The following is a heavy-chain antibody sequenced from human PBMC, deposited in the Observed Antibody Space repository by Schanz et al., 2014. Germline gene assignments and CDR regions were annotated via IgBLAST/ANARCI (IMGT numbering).Heavy chain of an antibody. CDR3: ARDGNYYGSRNYYEAPYYFDY. CDR2: ISNDGSIK. Sequence: QVQLLQFGGGVVQPGRSLRLSCAASGFTFSSYAMHWVRQAPGKGLEWVALISNDGSIKYYADSVEGRFTISRDISKITLHLQVTSLTAEDTAIYYCARDGNYYGSRNYYEAPYYFDYWGQGTLVTVSS. J-gene: IGHJ4*02. D-gene: IGHD3-10*01. CDR1: GFTFSSYA. V-gene: IGHV3-30*14.